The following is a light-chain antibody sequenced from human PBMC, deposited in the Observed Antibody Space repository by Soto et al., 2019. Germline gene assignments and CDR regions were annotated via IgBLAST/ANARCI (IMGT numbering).Light chain of an antibody. CDR1: QSVSSNY. CDR3: QQYGSSPKT. Sequence: EIVLTQSPGTLSLSPGERATLSCRASQSVSSNYLAWYQQKPGQAPGLLIYGASSRATDIPDRFSGSGSGTAFTLTISRLEPEDFAVYYSQQYGSSPKTFGQGTKVEIK. CDR2: GAS. V-gene: IGKV3-20*01. J-gene: IGKJ1*01.